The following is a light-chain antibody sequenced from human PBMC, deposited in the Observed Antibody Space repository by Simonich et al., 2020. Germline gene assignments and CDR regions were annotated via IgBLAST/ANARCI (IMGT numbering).Light chain of an antibody. CDR1: SSDVGGYNY. Sequence: QSALTQPASVSGSPGQSVTISCTGTSSDVGGYNYVSWYQQHPGKAPKLMIYEVSNRPSGVPVRFSGSKSGNTASLTVSGLQAEDEADYYCSSYAGSNLWVFGGGTKLTVL. CDR3: SSYAGSNLWV. V-gene: IGLV2-8*01. J-gene: IGLJ3*02. CDR2: EVS.